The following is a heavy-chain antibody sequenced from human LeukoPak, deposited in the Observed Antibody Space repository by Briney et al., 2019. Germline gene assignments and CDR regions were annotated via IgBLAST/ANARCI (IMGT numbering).Heavy chain of an antibody. D-gene: IGHD5-12*01. CDR3: GRVRRIGASLGWFDP. V-gene: IGHV4-39*07. CDR2: SNSGTT. CDR1: VAPSPVILTT. Sequence: SEPCPSPALSLVAPSPVILTTGAGSASPQGRGWGGLGISNSGTTYYNPSLKSRVTISVDTSKNQFSLKLSSVTAADTAVYYCGRVRRIGASLGWFDPWGQGTLVTVSS. J-gene: IGHJ5*02.